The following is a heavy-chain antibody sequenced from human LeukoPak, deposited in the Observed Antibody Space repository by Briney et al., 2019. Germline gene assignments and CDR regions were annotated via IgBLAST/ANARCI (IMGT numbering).Heavy chain of an antibody. CDR2: ISSSGTTI. CDR1: GFTFSSYE. V-gene: IGHV3-48*03. Sequence: SGGSLRLSCAASGFTFSSYELNWVRQAPGKGLEWLSYISSSGTTIYYTDSVKGRFTISRDNAKNSLYLQMNSLRAEDTAVYYCARGVGKGDYWGQGTLVTVSS. J-gene: IGHJ4*02. CDR3: ARGVGKGDY. D-gene: IGHD7-27*01.